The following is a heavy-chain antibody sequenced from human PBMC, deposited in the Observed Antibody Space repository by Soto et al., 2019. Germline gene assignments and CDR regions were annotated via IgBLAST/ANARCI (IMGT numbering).Heavy chain of an antibody. V-gene: IGHV4-39*01. Sequence: PSETLSLTWSVWGGSIGSGDNYWTWFRKAPGKGLEWIGSVYYVGSPFYNPFLKRRATMSIDTTNKQFSLNLTSVTATDPALSHSPTIIIPGTRHPGFDPRGQGISVTVSS. CDR1: GGSIGSGDNY. J-gene: IGHJ5*02. CDR2: VYYVGSP. CDR3: PTIIIPGTRHPGFDP.